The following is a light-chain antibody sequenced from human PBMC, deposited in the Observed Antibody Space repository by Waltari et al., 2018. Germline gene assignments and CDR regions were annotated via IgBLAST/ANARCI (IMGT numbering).Light chain of an antibody. CDR2: AAS. V-gene: IGKV1-9*01. CDR1: QGISSY. Sequence: GDRVTITCRASQGISSYLAWYQQQPGEAPKLLISAASTLQSGVPSRFSGSGSGTEFTLTIRSLQPEDFATYYCQQLNSFPYTFGQGTKLDIK. CDR3: QQLNSFPYT. J-gene: IGKJ2*01.